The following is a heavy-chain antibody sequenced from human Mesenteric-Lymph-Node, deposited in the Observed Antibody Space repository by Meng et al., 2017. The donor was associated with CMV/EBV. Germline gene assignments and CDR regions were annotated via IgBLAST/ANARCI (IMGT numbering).Heavy chain of an antibody. V-gene: IGHV4-59*01. CDR1: GGSISSYY. CDR3: ARSYNWFDP. J-gene: IGHJ5*02. Sequence: SETLSLTCTVSGGSISSYYWSWIRQPPGKGLEWIGYIYYSGSTNYNPSLKRRVSISVDTSKNQFSLKLRSVTAADTAVYYCARSYNWFDPWGQGTLVTVSS. CDR2: IYYSGST.